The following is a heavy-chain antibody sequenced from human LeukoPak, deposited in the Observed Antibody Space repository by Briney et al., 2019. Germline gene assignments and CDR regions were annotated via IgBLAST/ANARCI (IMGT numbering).Heavy chain of an antibody. J-gene: IGHJ4*02. CDR3: ANLGSPM. V-gene: IGHV3-7*03. CDR2: MNQDGSKI. CDR1: GFTFSNYW. Sequence: GGSLRLSCAASGFTFSNYWMNWVRQAPGKGLEWVANMNQDGSKIYYVDSVKGRFTISRDNAKNSLYLQMNSLRAEDTAVCYCANLGSPMWGQGTLVTVSS. D-gene: IGHD2-2*01.